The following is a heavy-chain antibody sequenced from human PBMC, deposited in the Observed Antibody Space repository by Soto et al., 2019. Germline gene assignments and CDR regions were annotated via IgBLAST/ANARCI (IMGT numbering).Heavy chain of an antibody. Sequence: EVQLVESGGGSAQPGGSLRLSCAASGFTFSSRWMPWVRQDPGKELQWVSRIRHDGADSNYADFVGGRFTISRDNTKNTLHLQMNSLRAEDTAVYFCAADLVAGSGSLGHWGQGTLVTVSS. V-gene: IGHV3-74*01. J-gene: IGHJ4*02. D-gene: IGHD3-10*01. CDR2: IRHDGADS. CDR3: AADLVAGSGSLGH. CDR1: GFTFSSRW.